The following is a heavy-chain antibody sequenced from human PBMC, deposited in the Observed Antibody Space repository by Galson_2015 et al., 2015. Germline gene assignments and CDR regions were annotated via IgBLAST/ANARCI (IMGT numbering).Heavy chain of an antibody. J-gene: IGHJ6*03. V-gene: IGHV1-18*01. CDR2: ISAYNGNT. CDR1: GYTFTSYG. D-gene: IGHD3-3*01. Sequence: SVKVSCKASGYTFTSYGISWVRQAPGQGLEWMGWISAYNGNTNYAQKLQGRVTMTTDTSTSTAYMELRSLRSDDTAVYYCARSPARTAIFGVVIIAPNMDVWGKGTTVTVSS. CDR3: ARSPARTAIFGVVIIAPNMDV.